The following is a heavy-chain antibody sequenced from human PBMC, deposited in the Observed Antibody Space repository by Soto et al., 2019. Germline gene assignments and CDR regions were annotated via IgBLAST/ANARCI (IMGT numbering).Heavy chain of an antibody. V-gene: IGHV1-8*01. CDR3: VRDFGSHLSAPGAVFDS. Sequence: GASVKVSCKASGYTFNTYDCNWVRQATGQGLEWMGWMNPGSGSTGFAQNLQGRVTLTTDTSTYTAYMELRSLQSDDTAVYYCVRDFGSHLSAPGAVFDSWGQGALVTVSS. D-gene: IGHD3-3*01. CDR2: MNPGSGST. J-gene: IGHJ4*02. CDR1: GYTFNTYD.